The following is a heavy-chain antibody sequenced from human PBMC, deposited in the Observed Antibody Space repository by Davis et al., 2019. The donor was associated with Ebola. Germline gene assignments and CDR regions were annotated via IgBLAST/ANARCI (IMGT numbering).Heavy chain of an antibody. Sequence: GGSLRLSCKGSGYSFNRYWIGWVRQTPGKGLEWMGIIYPDDSDTRYSPSFQGQVTISADTSISTAYLQWSSLKASDTAMYYCARANQPYIYSSGWSGFDYWGQGTLVTVSS. CDR3: ARANQPYIYSSGWSGFDY. V-gene: IGHV5-51*01. D-gene: IGHD6-19*01. J-gene: IGHJ4*02. CDR2: IYPDDSDT. CDR1: GYSFNRYW.